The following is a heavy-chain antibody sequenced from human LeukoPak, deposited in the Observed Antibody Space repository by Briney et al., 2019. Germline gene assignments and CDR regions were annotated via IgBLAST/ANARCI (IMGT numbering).Heavy chain of an antibody. CDR2: ISGSGGNT. Sequence: GGSLRLSCAASGFTFSSYAMSWVRQAPGKGLGWVSAISGSGGNTYYADSVKGRFTISRDNSKNTLYLQMNSLRAEDTAVYYCAKDRSSGWYTFDPWGQGTLVTVSS. V-gene: IGHV3-23*01. J-gene: IGHJ5*02. CDR1: GFTFSSYA. D-gene: IGHD6-19*01. CDR3: AKDRSSGWYTFDP.